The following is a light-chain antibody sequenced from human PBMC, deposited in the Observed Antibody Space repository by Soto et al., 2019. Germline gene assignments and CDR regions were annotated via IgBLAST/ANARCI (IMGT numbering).Light chain of an antibody. Sequence: TQPGVVTECPSQLITTSCTGNYNYIGTYDYVSWYQQHPGRATRLLIYGVTTRPSGISDRFSDSKSGLTASLTISGLQPEEEADYECSLWTPHRSYAFGPGTAVTVL. CDR3: SLWTPHRSYA. CDR1: YNYIGTYDY. V-gene: IGLV2-14*03. CDR2: GVT. J-gene: IGLJ1*01.